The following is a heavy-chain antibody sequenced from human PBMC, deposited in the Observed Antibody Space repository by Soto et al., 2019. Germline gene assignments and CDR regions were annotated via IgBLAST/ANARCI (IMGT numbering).Heavy chain of an antibody. V-gene: IGHV3-21*06. J-gene: IGHJ6*02. Sequence: GGSLRLSCTVLGFTLTNENMNWVRQAPGKGLEWVSSISSRSTFINYADSVKGRFTISRDNAKSMVYLQMNSLRAEDTAVYYCARRHLYGSGSYYFRPPQGGGMDVWGQGTTVTVSS. CDR1: GFTLTNEN. CDR2: ISSRSTFI. CDR3: ARRHLYGSGSYYFRPPQGGGMDV. D-gene: IGHD3-10*01.